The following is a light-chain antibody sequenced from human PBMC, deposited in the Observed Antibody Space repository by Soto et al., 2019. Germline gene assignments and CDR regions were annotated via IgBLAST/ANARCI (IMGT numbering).Light chain of an antibody. CDR3: LQHNDYPPIT. Sequence: DIQMTQSPSSLSASVGDRVTITCRASQGIRNDLAWYQQKPGKAPKRLIYAASSLHSGVPSRFSGSGSGTEFTLTISSLQPEDFATYYCLQHNDYPPITFGQGTRLEIK. J-gene: IGKJ5*01. CDR1: QGIRND. V-gene: IGKV1-17*01. CDR2: AAS.